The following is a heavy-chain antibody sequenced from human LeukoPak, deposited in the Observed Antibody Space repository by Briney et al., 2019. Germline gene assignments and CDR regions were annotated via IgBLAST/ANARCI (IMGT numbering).Heavy chain of an antibody. D-gene: IGHD3-10*01. CDR2: IKQDGSEQ. CDR1: GFTFSGYW. Sequence: GGFLRLSCAASGFTFSGYWMTWVRQAPGKGLEWVANIKQDGSEQYYVDSVEGRFTISRDNAENSLYLQMNSLRAEDTALYYCVRALWFGEAFFDFWGQGALVTVSS. J-gene: IGHJ4*02. CDR3: VRALWFGEAFFDF. V-gene: IGHV3-7*01.